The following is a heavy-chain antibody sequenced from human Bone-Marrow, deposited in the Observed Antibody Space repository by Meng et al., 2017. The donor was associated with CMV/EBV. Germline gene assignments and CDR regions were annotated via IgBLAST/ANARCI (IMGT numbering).Heavy chain of an antibody. D-gene: IGHD1-26*01. J-gene: IGHJ5*02. CDR3: ARDRAGSYPNWFDP. CDR2: ISSSGSTI. Sequence: AYGFTFSDYYMSWIRQAPGKGLEWVSYISSSGSTIYYADSVKGRFTISRDNAKNSLYLQMNSLRAEDTAVYYCARDRAGSYPNWFDPWGQGTLVTVSS. CDR1: GFTFSDYY. V-gene: IGHV3-11*01.